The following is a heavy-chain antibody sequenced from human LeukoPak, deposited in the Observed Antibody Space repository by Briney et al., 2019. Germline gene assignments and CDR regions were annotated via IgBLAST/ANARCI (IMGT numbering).Heavy chain of an antibody. CDR1: GYSFTSYW. CDR2: IDPSDSYT. D-gene: IGHD3-9*01. J-gene: IGHJ4*02. V-gene: IGHV5-10-1*01. Sequence: GESLRISCKGSGYSFTSYWISWVRQMPGKGLEWMGRIDPSDSYTNYSPSFQGHVTISADKSISTAYLQWSSLKASDTAMYYCAGVFILTGYYISYYFDYWGQGTLVTVSS. CDR3: AGVFILTGYYISYYFDY.